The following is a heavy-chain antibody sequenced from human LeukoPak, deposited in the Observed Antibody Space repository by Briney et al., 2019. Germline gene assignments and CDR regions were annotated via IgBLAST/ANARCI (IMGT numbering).Heavy chain of an antibody. CDR3: ARSHNWNDFGY. CDR1: GGSISSSSYY. J-gene: IGHJ4*02. V-gene: IGHV4-39*07. Sequence: SEALSLTCTVSGGSISSSSYYWSWIRRPPGKGLEWIGEINHSGSTNYNPSLKSRVTISVDTSKNQFSLKLSSVTAADTAVYYCARSHNWNDFGYWGQGTLVTVSS. D-gene: IGHD1-20*01. CDR2: INHSGST.